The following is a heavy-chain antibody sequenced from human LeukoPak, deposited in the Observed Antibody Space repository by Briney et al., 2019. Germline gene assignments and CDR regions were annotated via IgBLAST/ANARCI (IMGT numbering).Heavy chain of an antibody. D-gene: IGHD3-22*01. Sequence: SETLSLTCTVSGGSISSYYWSWIRQPPGKGLEWIGYIFYSGSTNYNPSLKSRVTISVDTSKNQFSLKLSSVTAADTAVYYCARLTYYYDSSGYKEGDAFDIWGQGTAVTVSS. CDR3: ARLTYYYDSSGYKEGDAFDI. CDR1: GGSISSYY. J-gene: IGHJ3*02. CDR2: IFYSGST. V-gene: IGHV4-59*08.